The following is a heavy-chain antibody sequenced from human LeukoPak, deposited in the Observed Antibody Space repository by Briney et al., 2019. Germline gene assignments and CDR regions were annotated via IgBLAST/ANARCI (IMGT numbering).Heavy chain of an antibody. CDR1: GGSISSYY. CDR2: IYTSGST. CDR3: ARSPKDWLLEEAYCFDY. Sequence: PSETLSLTCTVSGGSISSYYWSWIRQPAGKGLEWIGRIYTSGSTNYNPSLKSRVTMSVDTSKNQFSLKLSSVTAADTAVYYCARSPKDWLLEEAYCFDYWGQGTLVTVSS. V-gene: IGHV4-4*07. D-gene: IGHD3/OR15-3a*01. J-gene: IGHJ4*02.